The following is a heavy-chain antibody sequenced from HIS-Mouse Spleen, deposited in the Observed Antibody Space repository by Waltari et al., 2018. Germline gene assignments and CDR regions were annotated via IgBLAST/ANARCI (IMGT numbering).Heavy chain of an antibody. V-gene: IGHV4-39*01. CDR2: IYYSGST. CDR3: ARHNLNYWYFDL. CDR1: GGSISISSYH. J-gene: IGHJ2*01. Sequence: QLQLQESGPGLVKPSETLSLTCTVSGGSISISSYHCGWIRQPPGKGLEWIGSIYYSGSTYYNPSLKSRVTISVDTSKNQFSLKLSSVTAADTAVYYCARHNLNYWYFDLWGRGTLVTVSS.